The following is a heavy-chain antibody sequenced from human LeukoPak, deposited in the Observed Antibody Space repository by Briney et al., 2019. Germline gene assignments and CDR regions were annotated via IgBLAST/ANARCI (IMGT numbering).Heavy chain of an antibody. D-gene: IGHD5-18*01. Sequence: SSETLSLTCTVSGGSISSYYWSWIRQPLGKGLEWIGYIYYSGSTNYNPSLKSRVTISVDTSKNQFSLKLSSVTAADTAVYYCARSTWIQLWLLDYWGQGTLVTVSS. V-gene: IGHV4-59*01. J-gene: IGHJ4*02. CDR1: GGSISSYY. CDR2: IYYSGST. CDR3: ARSTWIQLWLLDY.